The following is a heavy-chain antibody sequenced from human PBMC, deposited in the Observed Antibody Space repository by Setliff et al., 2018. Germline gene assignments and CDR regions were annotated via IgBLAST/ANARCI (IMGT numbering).Heavy chain of an antibody. Sequence: PSETLSLTCSVSSGSIGSHYWNWMRQPPGKGLEWIGHVFHTGSTNYNPSLKGRATLSIDASKKQFSLKLTSVTAADTAVYYCARMSGFLYMDVWGKGTTVTVSS. CDR1: SGSIGSHY. J-gene: IGHJ6*03. CDR3: ARMSGFLYMDV. CDR2: VFHTGST. V-gene: IGHV4-59*08. D-gene: IGHD3-3*01.